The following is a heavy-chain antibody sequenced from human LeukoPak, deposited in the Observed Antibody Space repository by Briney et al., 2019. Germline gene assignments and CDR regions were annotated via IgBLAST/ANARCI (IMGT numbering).Heavy chain of an antibody. Sequence: SETLSLTCTVSGVSVSSGSYYWSWIRQPPGKGLEWIGYIYYSGSTNYNPSLKSRVTISVDTSKNQFSLKLSSVTAADTAVYYCARDRGSSGWYEFDYWGQGTLVTVSS. CDR1: GVSVSSGSYY. V-gene: IGHV4-61*01. CDR2: IYYSGST. D-gene: IGHD6-19*01. J-gene: IGHJ4*02. CDR3: ARDRGSSGWYEFDY.